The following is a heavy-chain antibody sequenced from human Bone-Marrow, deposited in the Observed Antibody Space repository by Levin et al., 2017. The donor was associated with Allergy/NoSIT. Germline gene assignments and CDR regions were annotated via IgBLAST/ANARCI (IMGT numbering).Heavy chain of an antibody. CDR2: IIPIFGTA. D-gene: IGHD2-2*01. CDR1: GGTFSSYA. V-gene: IGHV1-69*13. Sequence: AASVKVSCKASGGTFSSYAISWVRQAPGQGLEWMGGIIPIFGTANYAQKFQGRVTITADESTSTAYMELSSLRSEDTAVYYCASYQGVVVVPAAINRYVGWFDPWGQGTLVTVSS. CDR3: ASYQGVVVVPAAINRYVGWFDP. J-gene: IGHJ5*02.